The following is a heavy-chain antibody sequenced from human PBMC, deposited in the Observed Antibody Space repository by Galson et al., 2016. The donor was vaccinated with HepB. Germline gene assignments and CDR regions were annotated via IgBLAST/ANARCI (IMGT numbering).Heavy chain of an antibody. CDR3: ARGNTFSIVAYS. Sequence: SVKVSCKASGYTFTSYPMHWVRQAPGQRPEWMGWINIGNGNTKYSQKFQGRVTFTRDTSASTAYMELSSLRSEDTAVYYCARGNTFSIVAYSWGQGTLVTVPS. D-gene: IGHD6-25*01. J-gene: IGHJ4*02. CDR2: INIGNGNT. V-gene: IGHV1-3*04. CDR1: GYTFTSYP.